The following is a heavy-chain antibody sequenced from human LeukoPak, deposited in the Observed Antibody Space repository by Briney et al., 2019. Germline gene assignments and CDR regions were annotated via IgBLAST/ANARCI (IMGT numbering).Heavy chain of an antibody. Sequence: ASVKVSCKASGYTFTGYYMHWVRQAPGQGLEWMGRINPNSGGTNYAQKFQGRVTMTRDTSISTAYMELSRLRSDDTAVYYCARLPGYGDSMGDYWGQGTLDTVSS. J-gene: IGHJ4*02. CDR1: GYTFTGYY. V-gene: IGHV1-2*06. CDR3: ARLPGYGDSMGDY. D-gene: IGHD4-17*01. CDR2: INPNSGGT.